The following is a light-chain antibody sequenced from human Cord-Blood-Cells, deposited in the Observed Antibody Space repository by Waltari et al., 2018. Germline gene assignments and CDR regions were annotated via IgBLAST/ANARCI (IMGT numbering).Light chain of an antibody. CDR2: DAS. CDR3: QQRSNWPPS. V-gene: IGKV3-11*01. CDR1: QSYSSY. Sequence: EIVLTQSPATLSLSPGERATLSCRASQSYSSYLAWYQQKPGQAPRLLIYDASNRATGIPARFRGSGSGTDFTLTISSLEPEDFAVYYCQQRSNWPPSFGQGTKLEIK. J-gene: IGKJ2*03.